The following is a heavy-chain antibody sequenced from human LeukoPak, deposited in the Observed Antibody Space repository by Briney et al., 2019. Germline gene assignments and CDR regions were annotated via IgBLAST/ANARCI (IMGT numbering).Heavy chain of an antibody. CDR1: GGSFSGYY. CDR2: INHSGST. J-gene: IGHJ6*02. V-gene: IGHV4-34*01. CDR3: ARYDFWSGYPVGSYYYYGMDV. Sequence: LETLSLTCAVYGGSFSGYYWSWIRQPPGKGLEWIGEINHSGSTNYNPSLKSRVTISVDTSKNQFSLKLSSVTAADTAVYYCARYDFWSGYPVGSYYYYGMDVWGQGTTVTVSS. D-gene: IGHD3-3*01.